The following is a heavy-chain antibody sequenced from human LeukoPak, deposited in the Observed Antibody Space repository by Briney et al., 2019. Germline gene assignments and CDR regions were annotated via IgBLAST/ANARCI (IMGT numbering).Heavy chain of an antibody. CDR3: VRSAFLTTEFYFDY. CDR2: LYNGGNT. J-gene: IGHJ4*01. V-gene: IGHV3-53*01. D-gene: IGHD4-11*01. Sequence: GGSLGLSCAVSGFTVSSNYMSWVRQAPGKGLEWVSVLYNGGNTYYADSVKGRFTISRDNSKNTLYLQMNSLRAEDTAVYYCVRSAFLTTEFYFDYWGHGTLVTVSS. CDR1: GFTVSSNY.